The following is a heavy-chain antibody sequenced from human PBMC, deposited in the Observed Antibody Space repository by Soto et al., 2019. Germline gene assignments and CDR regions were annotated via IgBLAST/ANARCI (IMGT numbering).Heavy chain of an antibody. CDR2: ISTYNGDT. V-gene: IGHV1-18*01. CDR3: AREGVAPYYYYGMDV. J-gene: IGHJ6*02. CDR1: GDTFTRSG. Sequence: GASVKPSCKACGDTFTRSGISWVRQAPGQGLEWMGWISTYNGDTNYAQTFQGRVTMTTDTSTSTVHMEVRSLRSDDTAVYYCAREGVAPYYYYGMDVWGQGTPVTVSS. D-gene: IGHD5-12*01.